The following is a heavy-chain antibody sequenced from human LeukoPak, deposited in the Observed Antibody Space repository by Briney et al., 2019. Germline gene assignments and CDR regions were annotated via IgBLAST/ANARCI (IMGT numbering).Heavy chain of an antibody. V-gene: IGHV4-59*08. Sequence: SETLSLTCTVSGSSISSDYWSWIRQPPGKGLEWIGYISYSGRTYYNPSLRSRVTISVDTSKNHFSLKLSSVTAADTAVYYCARGLYRYGRSTFDYWGQGTLVTVSS. CDR1: GSSISSDY. CDR2: ISYSGRT. D-gene: IGHD2-2*02. J-gene: IGHJ4*02. CDR3: ARGLYRYGRSTFDY.